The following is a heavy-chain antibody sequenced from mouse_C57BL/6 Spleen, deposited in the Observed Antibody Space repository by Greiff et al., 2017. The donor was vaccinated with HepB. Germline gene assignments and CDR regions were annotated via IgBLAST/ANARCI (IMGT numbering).Heavy chain of an antibody. D-gene: IGHD3-2*02. CDR3: ARSRQLRLPDY. CDR2: IDPSDSYT. CDR1: GYTFTSYW. J-gene: IGHJ2*01. Sequence: VQLQQSGAELVMPGASVKLSCKASGYTFTSYWMHWVKQRPGQGLEWIGEIDPSDSYTNYNQKFKGKSTLTVDKSSSTAYMQLSSLTSEDSAVYYCARSRQLRLPDYWGQGTTLTVSS. V-gene: IGHV1-69*01.